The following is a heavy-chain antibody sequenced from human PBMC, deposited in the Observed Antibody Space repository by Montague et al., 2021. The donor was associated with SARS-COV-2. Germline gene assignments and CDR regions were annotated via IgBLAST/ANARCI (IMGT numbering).Heavy chain of an antibody. CDR1: GGSISSGGYY. J-gene: IGHJ5*02. CDR2: IYCSGST. V-gene: IGHV4-31*03. Sequence: TLSLTCTVSGGSISSGGYYWSWIRQHPGKGLEWIGYIYCSGSTYYNPSLKSRVTISVDTSKNQFSLKLSSVTAADTAVYYCARAVSITIFGVVGWFDPWGQGTLVTVSS. CDR3: ARAVSITIFGVVGWFDP. D-gene: IGHD3-3*01.